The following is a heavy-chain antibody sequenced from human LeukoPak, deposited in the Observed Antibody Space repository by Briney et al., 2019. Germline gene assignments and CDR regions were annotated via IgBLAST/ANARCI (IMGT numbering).Heavy chain of an antibody. CDR1: GGGFTFTSHA. V-gene: IGHV1-69*01. Sequence: SVKVSCKASGGGFTFTSHAISWVRPAPGHGLEWRGGLIPIYGSANYAQKFQGRVTITSDESTRTVYMELSSLRPEDSAVYYCAGFFYDNSGDAFDIWGRGTMVTVSS. CDR2: LIPIYGSA. CDR3: AGFFYDNSGDAFDI. D-gene: IGHD3-22*01. J-gene: IGHJ3*02.